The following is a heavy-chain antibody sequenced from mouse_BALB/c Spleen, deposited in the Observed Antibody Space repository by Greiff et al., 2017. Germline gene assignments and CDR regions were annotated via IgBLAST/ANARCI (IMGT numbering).Heavy chain of an antibody. CDR1: GYTFTDYY. CDR2: INPNNGDT. J-gene: IGHJ4*01. V-gene: IGHV1-26*01. Sequence: EVQLVESGPELVKPGASVKMSCKASGYTFTDYYMKWVKQSHGQSLEWIGDINPNNGDTFYNQKFQGKATLTVDKSSSTAYMQLNSLTSEDSAFYYCARWRWDLVYAMDYWGQGTSVTVSS. CDR3: ARWRWDLVYAMDY. D-gene: IGHD4-1*01.